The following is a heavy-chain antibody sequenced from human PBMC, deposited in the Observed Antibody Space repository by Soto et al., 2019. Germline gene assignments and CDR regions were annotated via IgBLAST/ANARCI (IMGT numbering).Heavy chain of an antibody. CDR1: GGSMSSSNC. J-gene: IGHJ3*02. CDR3: ARGKVEMATNWLAFDI. CDR2: IYHSGST. V-gene: IGHV4-4*02. Sequence: SETLSLTCAVSGGSMSSSNCGSWGRLPPGKRMGWIGEIYHSGSTNYKPSRKSRVTRSVDKSKNQFALKLSSVTAADTSVYYCARGKVEMATNWLAFDIWGQGTMVTVSS. D-gene: IGHD3-9*01.